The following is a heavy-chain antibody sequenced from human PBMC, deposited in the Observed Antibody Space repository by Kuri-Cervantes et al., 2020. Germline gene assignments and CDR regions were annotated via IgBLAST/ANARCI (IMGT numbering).Heavy chain of an antibody. CDR2: ISWNSGSI. D-gene: IGHD3-10*01. J-gene: IGHJ6*03. Sequence: SLKISCAASGFTFDDYAMHWVRQAPGKGLEWVSGISWNSGSIGYADSVKGRFTIPRDNAKNSLYLQMNSLRAEDTASYYCAKGPRGHYYMDVWGKGTTVTVSS. CDR1: GFTFDDYA. CDR3: AKGPRGHYYMDV. V-gene: IGHV3-9*01.